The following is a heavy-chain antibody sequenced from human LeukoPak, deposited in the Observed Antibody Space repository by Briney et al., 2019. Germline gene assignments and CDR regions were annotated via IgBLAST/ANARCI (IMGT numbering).Heavy chain of an antibody. V-gene: IGHV3-30*02. CDR1: GFTFSSYS. Sequence: PGGSLRLSCAASGFTFSSYSMNWVRQAPGKGLEWVAFIRYDGSNKYYADSVKGRFTISRDNSKNTLYLQMNSLRAEDTAVYYCAKSRSYYYDSSGYYYALWGQGTLVTVSS. D-gene: IGHD3-22*01. J-gene: IGHJ4*02. CDR3: AKSRSYYYDSSGYYYAL. CDR2: IRYDGSNK.